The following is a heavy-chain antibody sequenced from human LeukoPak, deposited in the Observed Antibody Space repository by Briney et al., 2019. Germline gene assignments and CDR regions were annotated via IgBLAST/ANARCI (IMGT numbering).Heavy chain of an antibody. CDR3: TKGSGGSCYSPFDY. D-gene: IGHD2-15*01. V-gene: IGHV3-23*01. Sequence: GGSLRLSCAASGFTFSTYAINWVRQAPGKGLEWVSVISGSGGSTYYADSVKGRFTISRDNSKNTLYLQMNSLRAEDTAVYYCTKGSGGSCYSPFDYWGQGTLVTVSS. CDR1: GFTFSTYA. J-gene: IGHJ4*02. CDR2: ISGSGGST.